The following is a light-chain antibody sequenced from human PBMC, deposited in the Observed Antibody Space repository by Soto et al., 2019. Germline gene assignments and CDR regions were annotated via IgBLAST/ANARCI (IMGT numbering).Light chain of an antibody. CDR3: SSTAGSNNLV. V-gene: IGLV2-8*01. J-gene: IGLJ2*01. CDR1: SSDVGGYNY. Sequence: QSALTQPPSASGSPGQSVTISCTGTSSDVGGYNYVSWYQQHPGKAPKLIIYEVSKRPSGVPDRFSASKSGNTASLTVSGLQAEDEADYYCSSTAGSNNLVFGGGTKLTVL. CDR2: EVS.